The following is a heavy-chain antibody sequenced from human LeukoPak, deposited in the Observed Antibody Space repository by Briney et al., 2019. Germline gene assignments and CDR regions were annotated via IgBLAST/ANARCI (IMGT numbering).Heavy chain of an antibody. D-gene: IGHD6-19*01. Sequence: ASVKASCKASGYTFTSYAMNWVRQAPGQGLEWMGWINTNTGNPTYAQGFTGRFVFSLDTSVSTAYLQISSLKAEDTAVYYCARDTVDEYSSGWYRYFDYWGQGTLVTVSS. J-gene: IGHJ4*02. CDR2: INTNTGNP. V-gene: IGHV7-4-1*02. CDR3: ARDTVDEYSSGWYRYFDY. CDR1: GYTFTSYA.